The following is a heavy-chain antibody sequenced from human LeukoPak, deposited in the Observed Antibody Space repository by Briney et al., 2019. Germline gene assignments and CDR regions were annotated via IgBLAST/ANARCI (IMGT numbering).Heavy chain of an antibody. CDR1: GFAFSNYV. CDR3: ARYSGNYGLDY. CDR2: IRYDGSSK. Sequence: GGSLRLSCAASGFAFSNYVIHWVRQAPGKGLEWVSLIRYDGSSKYYADSVRGRVTISRDNSKNTLYLQMNSLRAEDTAVYYCARYSGNYGLDYWGQGTLVTVSS. J-gene: IGHJ4*02. D-gene: IGHD4-17*01. V-gene: IGHV3-30*02.